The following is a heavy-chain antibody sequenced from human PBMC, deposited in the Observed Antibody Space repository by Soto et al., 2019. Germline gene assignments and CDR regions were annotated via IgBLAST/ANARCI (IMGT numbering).Heavy chain of an antibody. CDR1: GGSISSGGYY. CDR2: IYYSGGT. D-gene: IGHD1-26*01. Sequence: QVQLQESGPGLVKPSQTLSLTCTVSGGSISSGGYYWSWIRQHPGKGLEWIGYIYYSGGTYYNPSLNSRVTISVDTSKNQFSLKLSSVTAADTAVYYCASLSGSSGSYRAAFDIWGQGTMVTVSS. J-gene: IGHJ3*02. CDR3: ASLSGSSGSYRAAFDI. V-gene: IGHV4-31*03.